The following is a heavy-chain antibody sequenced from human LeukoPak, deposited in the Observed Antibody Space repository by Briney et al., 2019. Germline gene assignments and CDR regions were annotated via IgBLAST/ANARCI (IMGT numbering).Heavy chain of an antibody. CDR2: ISDDGSNK. CDR1: GYSFSTYA. Sequence: PGGSLRLSCAASGYSFSTYAMHWVRQAPGKGLEWVAIISDDGSNKYYADSVKGRFTTSRDNSKNTLYLQMNSLRAEDTAVYYCVRDRHGEPVVYWGQGTLVTVSS. CDR3: VRDRHGEPVVY. J-gene: IGHJ4*02. D-gene: IGHD2-21*01. V-gene: IGHV3-30-3*01.